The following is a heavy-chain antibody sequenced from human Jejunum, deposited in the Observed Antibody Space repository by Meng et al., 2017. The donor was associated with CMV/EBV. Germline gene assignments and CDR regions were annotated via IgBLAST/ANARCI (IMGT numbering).Heavy chain of an antibody. CDR1: FTFSNDW. CDR3: ARICVTGSACYFFDY. CDR2: IRQDGSEK. J-gene: IGHJ4*02. V-gene: IGHV3-7*01. Sequence: FTFSNDWMGWVRQAPGKGLEWVAKIRQDGSEKHYVNSVRGRFTISRDNAKDSLNLQMTSLRAEDTAVYYCARICVTGSACYFFDYWGQGTRVTVSS. D-gene: IGHD1-14*01.